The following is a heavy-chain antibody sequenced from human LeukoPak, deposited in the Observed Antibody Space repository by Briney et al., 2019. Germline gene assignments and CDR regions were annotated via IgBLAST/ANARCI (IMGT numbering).Heavy chain of an antibody. CDR3: ASSFDLGYCSGGSCPRYAFDI. D-gene: IGHD2-15*01. CDR1: GYTFTSYD. Sequence: GASVKVSCKASGYTFTSYDINWVRQATGQGLEWMGWMNPNSGNTGYAQKFQDRVTMTRNTSISTAYMELSSLRSEDTAVYHCASSFDLGYCSGGSCPRYAFDIWGQETMDTVSS. J-gene: IGHJ3*02. V-gene: IGHV1-8*01. CDR2: MNPNSGNT.